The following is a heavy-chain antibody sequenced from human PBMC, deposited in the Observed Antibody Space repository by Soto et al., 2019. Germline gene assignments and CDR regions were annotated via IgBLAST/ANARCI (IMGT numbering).Heavy chain of an antibody. CDR1: GYTFFNYG. Sequence: EASVKVSCKASGYTFFNYGIGWVRQAPGQGLEWMGWISAYNGNTNYPQKFQGRVTLTTDTSTRTAYMELRSLRSDDTAVYYCVRDDITVPGTVDYWGQGTLVTVSS. V-gene: IGHV1-18*01. D-gene: IGHD6-19*01. J-gene: IGHJ4*02. CDR3: VRDDITVPGTVDY. CDR2: ISAYNGNT.